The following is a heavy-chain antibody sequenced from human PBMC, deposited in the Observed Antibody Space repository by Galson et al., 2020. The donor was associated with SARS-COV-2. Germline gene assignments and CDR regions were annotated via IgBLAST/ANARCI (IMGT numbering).Heavy chain of an antibody. CDR2: VSYSGKR. CDR1: GGSLSAHY. Sequence: SETLSLTCSVSGGSLSAHYWSWVRQPPGQGLEWLGYVSYSGKRSYNPSLESRITISLDASDKQLSLKLTSVTAADTAVYYCAAWLPSPLGWFGPWGQGTLVTVSS. J-gene: IGHJ5*02. CDR3: AAWLPSPLGWFGP. D-gene: IGHD5-18*01. V-gene: IGHV4-59*11.